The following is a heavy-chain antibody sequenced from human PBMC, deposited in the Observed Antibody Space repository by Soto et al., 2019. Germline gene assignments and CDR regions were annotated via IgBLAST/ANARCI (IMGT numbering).Heavy chain of an antibody. D-gene: IGHD3-22*01. CDR3: ARDQLYYNDISGRPLNAFDV. CDR2: IKEDGSEK. V-gene: IGHV3-7*01. CDR1: GFTFSNYW. Sequence: GSLRLSCTTFGFTFSNYWMSWVRQAPGKGLEWVANIKEDGSEKNDVDSVKGRFTISRDNAKNTLYLQMNSLRVEDTGVYYCARDQLYYNDISGRPLNAFDVWGQGTMVTVSS. J-gene: IGHJ3*01.